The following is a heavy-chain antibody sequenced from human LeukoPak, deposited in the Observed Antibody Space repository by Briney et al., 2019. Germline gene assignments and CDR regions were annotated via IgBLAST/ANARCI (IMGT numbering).Heavy chain of an antibody. Sequence: GGYLRLSCAASGFTFSDYYMSWIRQAPGKGLEWVSYISSSGSTIYYADSVKGRFTISRDNAKNSLYLQMNSLRAEDTAVYYCARDPGTQLPYNWFDPWGQGTLVTVSS. D-gene: IGHD1-1*01. CDR1: GFTFSDYY. CDR2: ISSSGSTI. V-gene: IGHV3-11*04. CDR3: ARDPGTQLPYNWFDP. J-gene: IGHJ5*02.